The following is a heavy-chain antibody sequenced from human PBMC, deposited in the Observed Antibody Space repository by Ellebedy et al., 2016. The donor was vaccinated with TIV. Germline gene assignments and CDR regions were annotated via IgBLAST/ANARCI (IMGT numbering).Heavy chain of an antibody. V-gene: IGHV2-70*11. CDR3: ARTLGSGWSFDY. CDR1: GFSLSTSGMC. CDR2: IDWDDDK. J-gene: IGHJ4*02. Sequence: SGPTLVKPTQTLTLTCTFSGFSLSTSGMCVSWIRQPPGKALEWLARIDWDDDKYYSTSLKTRLTISKDSSNNQVVLTMTNMDPVDTATYYCARTLGSGWSFDYWGQGTPVTVSS. D-gene: IGHD6-19*01.